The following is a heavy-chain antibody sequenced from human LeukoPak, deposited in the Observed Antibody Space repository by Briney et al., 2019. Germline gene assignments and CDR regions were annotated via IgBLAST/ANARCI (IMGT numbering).Heavy chain of an antibody. Sequence: PGGSLRLSCAASGFTFSSYGMHWVRQAPGKGLEWVAVIWYDGSNKYYADSVKGRFTISRDNAKNSLYLQTNSLRAEDTAVYYCARDDIVVVPAAMEEVWFDPWGQGTLVTVSS. J-gene: IGHJ5*02. D-gene: IGHD2-2*01. CDR1: GFTFSSYG. CDR2: IWYDGSNK. V-gene: IGHV3-33*01. CDR3: ARDDIVVVPAAMEEVWFDP.